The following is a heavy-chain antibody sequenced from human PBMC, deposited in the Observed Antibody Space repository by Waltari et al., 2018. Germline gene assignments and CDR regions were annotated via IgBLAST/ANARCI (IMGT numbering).Heavy chain of an antibody. V-gene: IGHV4-4*07. Sequence: QVQLQESGPGLVKPSETLSLICNVSGGSITSYYWNWIRQPAGKGLEWIGRVYERGYTNSNPSLKSRVSMSVDTSKNQLSLKLSSVTAADTAVYFCARDSRPGQVPGDAFDIWGHGTKVIVSS. D-gene: IGHD3-10*01. CDR2: VYERGYT. CDR1: GGSITSYY. J-gene: IGHJ3*02. CDR3: ARDSRPGQVPGDAFDI.